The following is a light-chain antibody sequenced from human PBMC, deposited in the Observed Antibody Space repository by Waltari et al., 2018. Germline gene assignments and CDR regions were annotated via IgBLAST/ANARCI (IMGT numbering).Light chain of an antibody. CDR3: SSYAGSNNWV. CDR1: SSDVGGYKY. V-gene: IGLV2-8*01. Sequence: QSALTQPPSASGSPGQSVTNSCTGTSSDVGGYKYVSRYQHHPGKAPKLMIFEVSKRPSGVPDRFSGSKSGHTSSLTVSALQADDEAHYYCSSYAGSNNWVFGGGTKLTVL. CDR2: EVS. J-gene: IGLJ3*02.